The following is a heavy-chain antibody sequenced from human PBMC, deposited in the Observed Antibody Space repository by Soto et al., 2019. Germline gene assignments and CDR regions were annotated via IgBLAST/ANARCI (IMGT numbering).Heavy chain of an antibody. CDR1: GGTFSSYA. CDR3: ARGTYYYDSSGYYNLGY. D-gene: IGHD3-22*01. J-gene: IGHJ4*02. CDR2: IIPIFGTA. Sequence: GASVKVSCKASGGTFSSYAISWVRQAPGQGLEWMGGIIPIFGTANYAQKFQGRVTITADESTSTAYMELSSLRSEDTAVYYCARGTYYYDSSGYYNLGYWGQGTLVTVSS. V-gene: IGHV1-69*13.